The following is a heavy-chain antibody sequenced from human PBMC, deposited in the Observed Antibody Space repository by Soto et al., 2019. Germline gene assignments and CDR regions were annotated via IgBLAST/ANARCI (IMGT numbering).Heavy chain of an antibody. V-gene: IGHV4-31*03. CDR1: GGSISSGGYY. CDR3: ARNSPRYFFDY. CDR2: IYYSGST. D-gene: IGHD1-26*01. Sequence: SETLSLTCTISGGSISSGGYYWSWIRQHPGKGLEWIGYIYYSGSTYSNPSLKSRVIVSVDTSQNQFSLKLSSVTAADTAVYYCARNSPRYFFDYWGRGTLVTVSS. J-gene: IGHJ4*02.